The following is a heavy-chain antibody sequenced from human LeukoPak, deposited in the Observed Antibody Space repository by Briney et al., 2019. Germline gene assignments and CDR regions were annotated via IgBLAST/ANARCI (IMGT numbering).Heavy chain of an antibody. CDR2: ISSSGSTI. V-gene: IGHV3-48*03. CDR3: ARELYDILTGSLYYFDY. Sequence: GGSLRLSCVASGFTFSSYAMNWVRQAPGKGLEWVSYISSSGSTIYYADSVKGRFTISRDNAKNSLYLQMDSLRAEDTAVYYCARELYDILTGSLYYFDYWGQGTLVTVSS. D-gene: IGHD3-9*01. CDR1: GFTFSSYA. J-gene: IGHJ4*02.